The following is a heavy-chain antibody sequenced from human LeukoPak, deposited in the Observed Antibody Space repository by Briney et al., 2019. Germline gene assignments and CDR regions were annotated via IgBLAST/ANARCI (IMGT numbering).Heavy chain of an antibody. J-gene: IGHJ6*02. D-gene: IGHD3-3*01. CDR2: IDSGGST. V-gene: IGHV3-53*01. CDR3: ARDWVDYDFWSGYYYYYYGMDV. Sequence: GGSLRLSCAASGFSVSSNYMSWVRQAPGKGLEWVSVIDSGGSTYYADSVKGRFTISSHNSKNTLYLQMNSLRAEDTAVYYCARDWVDYDFWSGYYYYYYGMDVWGQGTTVTVSS. CDR1: GFSVSSNY.